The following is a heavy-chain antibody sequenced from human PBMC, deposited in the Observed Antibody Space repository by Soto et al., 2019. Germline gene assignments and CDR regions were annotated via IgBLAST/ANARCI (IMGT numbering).Heavy chain of an antibody. Sequence: EVQLSESGGGLAQPGGSLRLSCATSGFTFTNYVLAWVRLAPGRGLEWVSAISASGDNTYYADSVKGRFTISRDNSKNTVYLQMNSLRPEDRAVYYCAKEGYTSGWYAFWGQGTLVTGSS. V-gene: IGHV3-23*01. J-gene: IGHJ5*01. CDR2: ISASGDNT. CDR1: GFTFTNYV. D-gene: IGHD6-19*01. CDR3: AKEGYTSGWYAF.